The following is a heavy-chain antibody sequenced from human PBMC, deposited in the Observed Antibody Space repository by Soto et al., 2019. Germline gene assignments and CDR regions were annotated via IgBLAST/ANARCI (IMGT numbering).Heavy chain of an antibody. D-gene: IGHD2-2*01. CDR1: GFTFSSYS. CDR2: ISSSSSYI. J-gene: IGHJ6*02. Sequence: GGSLRLSCAASGFTFSSYSMNWVRQAPGKGLDWVSSISSSSSYIYYADSVKGRFTISRDNAKNSLYLQMNSLRAEDTAVYYCARDIVLVPAAKGDYYGMDVWGQGTTVTVSS. CDR3: ARDIVLVPAAKGDYYGMDV. V-gene: IGHV3-21*01.